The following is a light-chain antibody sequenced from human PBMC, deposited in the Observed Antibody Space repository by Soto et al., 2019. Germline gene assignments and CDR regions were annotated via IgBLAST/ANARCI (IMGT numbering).Light chain of an antibody. CDR2: EVS. J-gene: IGLJ1*01. Sequence: QSALTQPASVSGSPGQSITISCTGTSSDVGGYNYVSWYQHHPGKAPKLIIYEVSNRPSGVPDRFSGSKSGNTASLTISGLQAEDEADYYCSLYTSSSTYVFGTGTKVTVL. CDR3: SLYTSSSTYV. V-gene: IGLV2-14*01. CDR1: SSDVGGYNY.